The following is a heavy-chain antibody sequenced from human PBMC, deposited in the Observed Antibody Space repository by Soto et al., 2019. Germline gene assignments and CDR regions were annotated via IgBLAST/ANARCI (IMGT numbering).Heavy chain of an antibody. CDR2: ISGSGGST. CDR3: AKDPCSGGSCYEYFQH. D-gene: IGHD2-15*01. V-gene: IGHV3-23*01. Sequence: EVQLLESGGGLVQPGGSLRLSCAASGFTFSSYAMSWVRQAPGKGLEWVSAISGSGGSTYYADSVKGRFTISRDNSKNTLYLQMNSLRAEDTAVYYCAKDPCSGGSCYEYFQHWGQGTLVTGSS. CDR1: GFTFSSYA. J-gene: IGHJ1*01.